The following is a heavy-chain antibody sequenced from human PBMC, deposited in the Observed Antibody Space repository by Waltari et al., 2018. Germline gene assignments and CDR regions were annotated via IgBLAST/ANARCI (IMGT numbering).Heavy chain of an antibody. CDR2: IWYDGSNK. V-gene: IGHV3-33*06. D-gene: IGHD5-18*01. CDR1: GFPFSSYG. CDR3: AKDLDTAMVDY. J-gene: IGHJ4*02. Sequence: QVQLVESGGGVVQPGRSLRLSCAASGFPFSSYGMHWVRQAPGKGLEWVAVIWYDGSNKYYADSVKGRFTISRDNSKNTLYLQMNSLRAEDTAVYYCAKDLDTAMVDYWGQGTLVTVSS.